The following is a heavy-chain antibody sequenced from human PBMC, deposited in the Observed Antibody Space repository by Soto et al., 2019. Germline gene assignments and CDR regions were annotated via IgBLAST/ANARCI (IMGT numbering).Heavy chain of an antibody. V-gene: IGHV4-30-2*01. CDR2: IYHSGST. D-gene: IGHD6-19*01. CDR1: GGSISSGGYS. J-gene: IGHJ4*02. Sequence: QLQLQESGSGLVKPSQTLSLTCAVSGGSISSGGYSWSWIRQPPGKGLEWIGYIYHSGSTYYNPFAERRGSISVDRSKNQFPRKLSSVTAADTAVYYCASAGGLGAVAVDYWGQGTLVTVSS. CDR3: ASAGGLGAVAVDY.